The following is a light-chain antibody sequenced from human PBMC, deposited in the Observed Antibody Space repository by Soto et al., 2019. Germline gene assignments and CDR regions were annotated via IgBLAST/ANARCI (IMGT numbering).Light chain of an antibody. CDR2: GAS. Sequence: EIVLTQSPGTLSLSPGARAPLSCRARQSVSSSFLAWYQQKVGQAPRLLIYGASSRATGIPDRFSGRGSGADFTLTISRLEPEDFAVYYCQQYASSPLLTFGGGTKVDIK. J-gene: IGKJ4*01. V-gene: IGKV3-20*01. CDR1: QSVSSSF. CDR3: QQYASSPLLT.